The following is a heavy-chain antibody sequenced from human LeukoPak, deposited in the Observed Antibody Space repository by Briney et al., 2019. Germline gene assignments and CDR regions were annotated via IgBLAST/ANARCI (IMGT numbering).Heavy chain of an antibody. CDR3: ARLGHCSIGRCPLDHDAFDI. J-gene: IGHJ3*02. D-gene: IGHD2-15*01. V-gene: IGHV3-48*01. CDR2: ISSSSSTI. Sequence: GGSLRLSCAASGFTFSSYSMNWVRQAPGKGLEWVSYISSSSSTIYYADSVKGRFTISRDNSQNTLYLQMDSLRADDTAVYYCARLGHCSIGRCPLDHDAFDIWGQGTMVTVSS. CDR1: GFTFSSYS.